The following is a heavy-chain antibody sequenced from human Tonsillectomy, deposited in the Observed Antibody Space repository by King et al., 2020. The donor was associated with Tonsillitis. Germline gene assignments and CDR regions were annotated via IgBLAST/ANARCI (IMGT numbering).Heavy chain of an antibody. CDR1: GGSISSYY. V-gene: IGHV4-59*01. D-gene: IGHD5-18*01. CDR3: ARDYTRGYSYAFEI. CDR2: IYYSGST. J-gene: IGHJ3*02. Sequence: VQLQESGPGLVKPSETLSLTCTVSGGSISSYYWSWIRQPPGKGLEWIGYIYYSGSTNYNPSLKSRVTISVDTSKNQFSLKLSSVTAADTAVYYCARDYTRGYSYAFEIWGQGTMVTVSS.